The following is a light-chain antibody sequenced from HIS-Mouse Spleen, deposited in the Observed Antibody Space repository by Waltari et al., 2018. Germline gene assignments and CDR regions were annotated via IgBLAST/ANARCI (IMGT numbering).Light chain of an antibody. CDR3: QVWDSSSDHVV. V-gene: IGLV3-21*03. J-gene: IGLJ2*01. Sequence: SYVLTQPPSVSVAPGKTARITCWGNNIGSKSVPWYQRKPGQAPLLVVYDDSDRPSGIPERFSGSNSGNTATLTISRVEAGDEADYYCQVWDSSSDHVVFGGGTKLTVL. CDR1: NIGSKS. CDR2: DDS.